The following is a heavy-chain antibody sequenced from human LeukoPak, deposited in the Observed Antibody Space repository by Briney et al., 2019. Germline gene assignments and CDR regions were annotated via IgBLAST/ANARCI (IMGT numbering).Heavy chain of an antibody. CDR1: GYTFTGYY. D-gene: IGHD4-11*01. V-gene: IGHV1-2*02. Sequence: GGSVKVSCKASGYTFTGYYMHWVRQAPGQGLEWMGWINPNSGGTNYAQKFQGRVTMTRDTSISTAYMELSRLRSDDTAVYYCARVYSNYAGVYPFDYWGQGTLVTVSS. J-gene: IGHJ4*02. CDR3: ARVYSNYAGVYPFDY. CDR2: INPNSGGT.